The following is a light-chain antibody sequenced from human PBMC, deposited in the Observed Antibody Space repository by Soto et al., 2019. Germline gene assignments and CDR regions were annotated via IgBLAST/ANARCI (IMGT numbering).Light chain of an antibody. Sequence: QSVLTQPPSVSAAPGQKVTISCSGSSSNIGKNHVFWYQQLPVAAPKLLIYDNNKRPSGIPDRFSGSKSGTSATLGITGLQTGDEADYYCVAWDNGLSAVVFGGGTKVTVL. J-gene: IGLJ2*01. CDR1: SSNIGKNH. V-gene: IGLV1-51*01. CDR2: DNN. CDR3: VAWDNGLSAVV.